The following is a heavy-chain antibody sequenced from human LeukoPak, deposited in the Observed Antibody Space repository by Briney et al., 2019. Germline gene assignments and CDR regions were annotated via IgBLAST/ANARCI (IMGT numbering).Heavy chain of an antibody. Sequence: GGSLRLSCAASGFTFSSYAMHWVRQAPGKGLEYVSAISSNGGSTYYADSVKGRFTISRDNSKNTLYLQMGSLRAEDMAVYYCARGRLVHSRSGAFDIWGQGKMVTVSS. CDR3: ARGRLVHSRSGAFDI. D-gene: IGHD6-6*01. V-gene: IGHV3-64*02. CDR2: ISSNGGST. CDR1: GFTFSSYA. J-gene: IGHJ3*02.